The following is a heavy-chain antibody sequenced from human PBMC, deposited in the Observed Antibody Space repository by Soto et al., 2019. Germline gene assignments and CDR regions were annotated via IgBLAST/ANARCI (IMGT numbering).Heavy chain of an antibody. CDR2: ISNTGGGT. CDR1: GFTYNNYA. CDR3: SKDRLAGNFDY. Sequence: EVQLLDSGGGLVQPGGSLGLSCAASGFTYNNYAMNWVRQAPGMGLEWVATISNTGGGTYYADSVKGRFTISRDNSKNTLYSQMCSLRVEDTAVYYCSKDRLAGNFDYWGQGTQVTDSS. J-gene: IGHJ4*02. V-gene: IGHV3-23*01.